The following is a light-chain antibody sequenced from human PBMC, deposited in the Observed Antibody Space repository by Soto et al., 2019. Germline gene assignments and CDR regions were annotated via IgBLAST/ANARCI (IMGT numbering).Light chain of an antibody. J-gene: IGKJ1*01. CDR3: QHYNSYSEA. CDR2: KAS. Sequence: QMTQSPSSLSAYVGDTATMTCLASQTISSWLAWYQQKPGKAPKLLIYKASTLKSGVPSRFSGSGSGTEFTLTISSLQPDDFATYYCQHYNSYSEAFGQGTKVDIK. V-gene: IGKV1-5*03. CDR1: QTISSW.